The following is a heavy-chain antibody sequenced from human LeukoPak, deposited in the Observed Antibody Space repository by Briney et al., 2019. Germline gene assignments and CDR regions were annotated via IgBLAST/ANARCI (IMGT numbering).Heavy chain of an antibody. Sequence: GGSLRLSCAASGFTFDDYAMHWVRQAPGKGLEWVSGISWNSGSIGYADSVKGRFTISRDNAKNSLYLQMNSLRAEDTAVYYCAKDGITIFGVVIMYYYYMDVWGKGTTVTVSS. CDR3: AKDGITIFGVVIMYYYYMDV. V-gene: IGHV3-9*01. CDR2: ISWNSGSI. CDR1: GFTFDDYA. J-gene: IGHJ6*03. D-gene: IGHD3-3*01.